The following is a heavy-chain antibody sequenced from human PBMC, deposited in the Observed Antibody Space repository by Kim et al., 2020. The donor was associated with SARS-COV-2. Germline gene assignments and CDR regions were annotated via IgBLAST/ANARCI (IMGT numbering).Heavy chain of an antibody. CDR3: ASGPGHDNFDY. J-gene: IGHJ4*02. V-gene: IGHV1-69*01. CDR2: GTP. Sequence: GTPNYAQKLQGRVTITADESTSTAYMELSSLRSEDTAVYYCASGPGHDNFDYWGQGTLVTVSS. D-gene: IGHD5-12*01.